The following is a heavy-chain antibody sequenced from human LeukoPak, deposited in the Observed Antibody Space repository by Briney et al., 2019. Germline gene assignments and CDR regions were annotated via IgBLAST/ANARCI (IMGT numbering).Heavy chain of an antibody. CDR1: GGSISSYY. D-gene: IGHD6-13*01. CDR3: ARRAAAYYYYGMDV. J-gene: IGHJ6*02. Sequence: SETLSLTCTVSGGSISSYYWSWIRQPPGRGLEWIGYIYYSGSTNYNPSLKSRVTIPVDTSKNQFSLKLSSVTAADTAVYYCARRAAAYYYYGMDVWGQGTTVTVSS. CDR2: IYYSGST. V-gene: IGHV4-59*01.